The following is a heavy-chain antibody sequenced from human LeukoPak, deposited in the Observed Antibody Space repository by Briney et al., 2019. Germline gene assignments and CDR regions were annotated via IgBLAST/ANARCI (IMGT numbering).Heavy chain of an antibody. Sequence: SETLSLTCAVYGGSFSGYYWSWIRQPPGKGLEWIGEINHSGSTNYNPSLKSRVTISVDTSKNQFSLKLSSVTAADTAVYYCARHTLFTYDSSGYFDHWGQGTLVTVSS. J-gene: IGHJ4*02. CDR2: INHSGST. CDR1: GGSFSGYY. D-gene: IGHD3-22*01. CDR3: ARHTLFTYDSSGYFDH. V-gene: IGHV4-34*01.